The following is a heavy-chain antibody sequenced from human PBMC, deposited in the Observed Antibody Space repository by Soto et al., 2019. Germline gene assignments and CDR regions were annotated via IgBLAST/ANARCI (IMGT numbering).Heavy chain of an antibody. CDR3: ARRRNDYGDYDWFDP. Sequence: QVQLQESGPGLVKPLGTLSLTCAVSSGSISSSNWWSWVRQPPGKGLEWIGEIYHSGSTNYNPSLKSRVTISVDKSKNQFSLKLSSVTAADTAVYYCARRRNDYGDYDWFDPWGQGTLVTVSS. CDR1: SGSISSSNW. J-gene: IGHJ5*02. D-gene: IGHD4-17*01. CDR2: IYHSGST. V-gene: IGHV4-4*02.